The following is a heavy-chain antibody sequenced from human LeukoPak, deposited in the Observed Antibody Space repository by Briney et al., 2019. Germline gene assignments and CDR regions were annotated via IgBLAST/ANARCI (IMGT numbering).Heavy chain of an antibody. CDR2: IYWDDDS. J-gene: IGHJ4*02. D-gene: IGHD7-27*01. Sequence: SGPTLVNPTQTLTLTCTFSVVLLSTSEVAVAWIRQPPGKALEWLGLIYWDDDSRYTPSLRSRLTITKDTSKNQVVLTMTNVNPVDTATYYCAHRPGDGSLAFDSWGQGTLVTVSS. V-gene: IGHV2-5*02. CDR1: VVLLSTSEVA. CDR3: AHRPGDGSLAFDS.